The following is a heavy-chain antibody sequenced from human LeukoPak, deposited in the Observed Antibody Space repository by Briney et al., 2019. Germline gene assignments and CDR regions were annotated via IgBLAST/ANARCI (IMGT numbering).Heavy chain of an antibody. V-gene: IGHV1-2*02. CDR1: GYTFTGYY. CDR3: ARGPLYCSGGSCYYRDLDY. D-gene: IGHD2-15*01. J-gene: IGHJ4*02. CDR2: SNPNSGGT. Sequence: ASVKVSCKASGYTFTGYYMPGVRQAPGQGLEWMGWSNPNSGGTNYAQNFQGTVTMTRDTSISTAYMELSRLRSDDTAVYYSARGPLYCSGGSCYYRDLDYWGQGTLVTVSS.